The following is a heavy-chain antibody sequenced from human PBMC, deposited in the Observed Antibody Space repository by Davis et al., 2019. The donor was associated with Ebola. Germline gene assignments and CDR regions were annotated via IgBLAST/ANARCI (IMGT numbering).Heavy chain of an antibody. CDR1: GYTFTSYA. V-gene: IGHV1-3*01. CDR3: ARLHGSGSYYTLYYYGMDV. J-gene: IGHJ6*02. Sequence: ASVKVSCKASGYTFTSYAMHWVRQAPGQRLEWMGWINAGNGNTKYSQKFQGRVTITRDTSASTAYMELSSLKASDTAMYYCARLHGSGSYYTLYYYGMDVWGQGTTVTVSS. CDR2: INAGNGNT. D-gene: IGHD3-10*01.